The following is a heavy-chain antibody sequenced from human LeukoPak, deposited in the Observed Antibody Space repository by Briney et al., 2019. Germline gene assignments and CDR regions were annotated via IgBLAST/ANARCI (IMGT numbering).Heavy chain of an antibody. Sequence: ASVKVSCKASGYTFTGYYMHWVRQAPGQGLEWTGWINPNSGDTNYAQKFQGRVTMTRDTSISTAYMELSRLRSDDTAVYYCARDRTRYYYYSYMDVWGKGTAVTISS. D-gene: IGHD1-14*01. CDR1: GYTFTGYY. CDR3: ARDRTRYYYYSYMDV. J-gene: IGHJ6*03. V-gene: IGHV1-2*02. CDR2: INPNSGDT.